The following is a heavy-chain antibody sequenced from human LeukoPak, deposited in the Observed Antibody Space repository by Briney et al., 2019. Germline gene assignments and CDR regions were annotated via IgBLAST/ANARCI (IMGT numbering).Heavy chain of an antibody. J-gene: IGHJ4*02. V-gene: IGHV4-39*07. CDR3: ARVMGSGWTGFDY. CDR1: GGSISSSSYY. Sequence: SETLSLTCTVSGGSISSSSYYWGWIRQPPGKGLEWIGSIYYSGTTNYSPSLKSRVTISVETSKNQFSLKLSSVTAADTAVYYCARVMGSGWTGFDYWGQGTLVTVSS. CDR2: IYYSGTT. D-gene: IGHD6-19*01.